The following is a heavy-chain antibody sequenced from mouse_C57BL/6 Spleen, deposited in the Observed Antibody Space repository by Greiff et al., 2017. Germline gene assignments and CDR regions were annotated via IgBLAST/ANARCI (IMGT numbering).Heavy chain of an antibody. CDR1: GYPFTDYN. Sequence: EVQLQQSGPELVKPGASVKIPCKASGYPFTDYNMDWVKQSHGKSLEWIGDINPNNGGTIYNQKFKGKATLTVDKSSSTAYMELRSLTSEDTAVXYCARFISLYYAMDYWGQGTSVTVSS. CDR3: ARFISLYYAMDY. D-gene: IGHD1-2*01. CDR2: INPNNGGT. V-gene: IGHV1-18*01. J-gene: IGHJ4*01.